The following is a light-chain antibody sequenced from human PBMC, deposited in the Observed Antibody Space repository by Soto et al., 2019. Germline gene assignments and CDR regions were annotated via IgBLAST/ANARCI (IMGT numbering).Light chain of an antibody. V-gene: IGKV1-33*01. Sequence: DIRMTQSPSSLSASVGDRVTITFQASQDISNYVNWYQQKPGKAPKLLIYDASNLETGVPSRFSGSGSGTDFTFTISSLQPEDIATYYCQQYHPRLDPVIFNFGPGTKVYIK. J-gene: IGKJ3*01. CDR2: DAS. CDR1: QDISNY. CDR3: QQYHPRLDPVIFN.